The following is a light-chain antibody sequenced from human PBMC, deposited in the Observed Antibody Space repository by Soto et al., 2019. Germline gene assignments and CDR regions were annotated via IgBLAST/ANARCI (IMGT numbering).Light chain of an antibody. V-gene: IGKV1-39*01. CDR2: AAS. J-gene: IGKJ1*01. CDR1: QSISNY. Sequence: IQMTQSPSSLSASVGDRVTITCRASQSISNYLNWYQQKPGKAPKLLIYAASSLQSGVPSRLSGSGSGTDFTLTISSLQPEDFATYYCQQSYSTPWTFGQGTKVDIK. CDR3: QQSYSTPWT.